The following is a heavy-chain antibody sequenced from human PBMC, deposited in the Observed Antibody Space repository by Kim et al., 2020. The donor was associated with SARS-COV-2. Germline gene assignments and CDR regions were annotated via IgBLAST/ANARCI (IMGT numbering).Heavy chain of an antibody. CDR2: IYSGGSST. CDR3: AKDCPYSSSCQAGGMYV. V-gene: IGHV3-23*03. J-gene: IGHJ6*02. D-gene: IGHD6-13*01. CDR1: GFTFSSYA. Sequence: GGSLRLSCAASGFTFSSYAMSWVRQAPGKGLEWVSVIYSGGSSTYYADSVKGRFTISRDNSKNTLYLQMNSLRAEDTAVYYCAKDCPYSSSCQAGGMYVWGQGTTATVSS.